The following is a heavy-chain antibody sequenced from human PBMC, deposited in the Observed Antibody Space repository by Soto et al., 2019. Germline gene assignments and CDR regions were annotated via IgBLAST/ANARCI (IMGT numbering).Heavy chain of an antibody. CDR1: GGSISSGGYY. CDR2: IYYSGST. D-gene: IGHD4-17*01. Sequence: QVQLQESGPGLVKPSQTLSLTCTVSGGSISSGGYYWSWIRQHPGKGLEWIGYIYYSGSTYYNPSLKSRVTISVDTSKNQFSLKLSSVTAADTAVYYCARWTTVRGYYYYGMDVWGQGTTVTVSS. CDR3: ARWTTVRGYYYYGMDV. J-gene: IGHJ6*02. V-gene: IGHV4-31*03.